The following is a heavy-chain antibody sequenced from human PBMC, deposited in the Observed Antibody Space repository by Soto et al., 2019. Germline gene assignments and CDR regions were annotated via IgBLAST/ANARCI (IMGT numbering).Heavy chain of an antibody. V-gene: IGHV4-59*12. CDR1: GGSISSYY. CDR2: IYNIGST. CDR3: ARDWGPYRNNTWFDP. J-gene: IGHJ5*02. D-gene: IGHD3-16*01. Sequence: PSETLSLTCTVSGGSISSYYWGWIRQPPGKGLEWIGYIYNIGSTNYNPSLRSRVTMSVDKSQKQFSLNLSSVTAADTALYYCARDWGPYRNNTWFDPWGQGTLVTVSS.